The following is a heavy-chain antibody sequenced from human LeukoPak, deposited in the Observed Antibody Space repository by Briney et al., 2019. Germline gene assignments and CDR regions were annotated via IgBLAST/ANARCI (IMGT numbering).Heavy chain of an antibody. V-gene: IGHV1-2*02. CDR2: INPNNGGT. D-gene: IGHD2/OR15-2a*01. Sequence: ASVKVSCAASGYSFTGYYIHWVRQAPGQGLEWMGWINPNNGGTNCAQKFQGRVTMTRDTSISTAYMELSRLISDDTAVYYCARGRVPLAIAPFDYWGQGTLVTVSS. J-gene: IGHJ4*02. CDR3: ARGRVPLAIAPFDY. CDR1: GYSFTGYY.